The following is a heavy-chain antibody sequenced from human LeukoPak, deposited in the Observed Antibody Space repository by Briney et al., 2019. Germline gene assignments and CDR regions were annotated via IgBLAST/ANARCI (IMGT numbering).Heavy chain of an antibody. D-gene: IGHD1-1*01. CDR1: GDSITRGGFY. Sequence: SETLSLTCSVSGDSITRGGFYWSWIRPHPGKGLEWFGYIYTSGDTNYNASLKSRVAISLDTSRDQFSLSLTSVTAADTAVYFCARATTVSGLFDYWGQGTLVTVSS. CDR3: ARATTVSGLFDY. J-gene: IGHJ4*02. CDR2: IYTSGDT. V-gene: IGHV4-31*03.